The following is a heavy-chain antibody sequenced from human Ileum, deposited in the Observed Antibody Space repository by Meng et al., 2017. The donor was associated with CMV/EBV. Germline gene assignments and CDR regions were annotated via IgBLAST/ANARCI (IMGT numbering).Heavy chain of an antibody. Sequence: VQLQQWGAGLLKPSETRSLMCAVYGGSFSEYHWSWIRQPPGKGLEWIGEINHGGSSNYNPSLKSRVTISVDRSRNQVSLKLTSVTAADTAVYYCARASPQRRFLSYWGQGTLVTVSS. CDR3: ARASPQRRFLSY. V-gene: IGHV4-34*01. D-gene: IGHD3-3*01. CDR1: GGSFSEYH. J-gene: IGHJ4*02. CDR2: INHGGSS.